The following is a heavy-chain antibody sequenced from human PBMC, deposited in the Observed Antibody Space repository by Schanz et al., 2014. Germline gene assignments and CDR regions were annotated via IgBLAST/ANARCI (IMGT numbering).Heavy chain of an antibody. J-gene: IGHJ4*02. D-gene: IGHD2-2*01. V-gene: IGHV3-11*01. CDR2: ISSSGNII. CDR1: GFTFSDSF. CDR3: AAHETLSTTACYPS. Sequence: QVLLVESGGGLVKPGGSLRLSCSASGFTFSDSFMSWIRQTPGKGLEWLSYISSSGNIIHYADSVKGRFTISRDNAKNXLYLQMTGXXAEDTAVYYCAAHETLSTTACYPSWGQGTLVAVSS.